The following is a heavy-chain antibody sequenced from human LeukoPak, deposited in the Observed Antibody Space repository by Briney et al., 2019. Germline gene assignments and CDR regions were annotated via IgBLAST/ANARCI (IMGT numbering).Heavy chain of an antibody. CDR3: ARAPSSYRVWWFHP. CDR1: GGSISSGSFY. D-gene: IGHD1-1*01. J-gene: IGHJ5*02. CDR2: IYYSGST. V-gene: IGHV4-31*03. Sequence: PSETLSLTCTVSGGSISSGSFYWTWIRQHPGKGLEWIGYIYYSGSTYYNPSLKSRVTISVDTSKKHFSLKLSSVTAADTAVYYCARAPSSYRVWWFHPWGQGTLVTVSS.